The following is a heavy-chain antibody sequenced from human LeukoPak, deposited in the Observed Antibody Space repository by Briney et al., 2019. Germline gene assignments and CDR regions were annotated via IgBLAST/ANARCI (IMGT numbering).Heavy chain of an antibody. D-gene: IGHD5-24*01. CDR2: ISYDGSNK. CDR3: AKNGDGDY. CDR1: GFTFSSYG. J-gene: IGHJ4*02. Sequence: PGGSLRLSCAASGFTFSSYGMHWVRQAPGKGLEWVAVISYDGSNKYYADPVKGRFTISRDNSKNTLYLQMNSLRAEDTAVYYCAKNGDGDYWGQGTLVTVSS. V-gene: IGHV3-30*18.